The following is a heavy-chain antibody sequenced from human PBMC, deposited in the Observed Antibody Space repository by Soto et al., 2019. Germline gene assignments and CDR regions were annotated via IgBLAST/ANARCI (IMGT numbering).Heavy chain of an antibody. V-gene: IGHV3-21*01. D-gene: IGHD6-13*01. J-gene: IGHJ4*02. CDR3: ARLVVAAACNVDY. Sequence: EVQLVESGGGLVKPGGSLRLSCAASGFTFSSYSMHWVRQAPGKGLEWVSSISSSSSYIYYADSVKGRFTISRDNAKNSLYLQMNSLRAEDTAVYYCARLVVAAACNVDYWGQGTLVTVSS. CDR1: GFTFSSYS. CDR2: ISSSSSYI.